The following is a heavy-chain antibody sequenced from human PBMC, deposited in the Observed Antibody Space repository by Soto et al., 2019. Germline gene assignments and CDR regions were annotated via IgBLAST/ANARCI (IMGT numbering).Heavy chain of an antibody. CDR3: AREIMAADHFDY. V-gene: IGHV4-30-4*01. CDR2: VHYSGNT. CDR1: GGSIRSGDYY. D-gene: IGHD6-13*01. J-gene: IGHJ4*02. Sequence: SENLSLTCTVSGGSIRSGDYYWSWIRQTPERGLEWCGYVHYSGNTFYNPSLKSRATISLDTSRNQFSLNLSSVTAADSAGYYCAREIMAADHFDYGGQGALVT.